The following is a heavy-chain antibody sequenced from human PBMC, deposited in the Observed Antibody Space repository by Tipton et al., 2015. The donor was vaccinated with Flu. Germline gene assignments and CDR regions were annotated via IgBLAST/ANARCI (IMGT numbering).Heavy chain of an antibody. CDR3: ARQGGILTGHNWFDP. CDR1: GGSISSYY. CDR2: IYYSGST. V-gene: IGHV4-59*08. Sequence: TLSLTCTVSGGSISSYYWSWIRQPPGKGLEWIGYIYYSGSTYYNPSLKSRVTISVDTSKNQFSLKLSSVTAADTAVYYCARQGGILTGHNWFDPWGQGTLVTVSS. J-gene: IGHJ5*02. D-gene: IGHD3-9*01.